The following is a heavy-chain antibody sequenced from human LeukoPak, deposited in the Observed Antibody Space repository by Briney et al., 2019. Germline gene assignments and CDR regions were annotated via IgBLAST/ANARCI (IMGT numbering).Heavy chain of an antibody. CDR1: GYTFTSYG. CDR3: ARDRYYYDSSGYYHLDY. J-gene: IGHJ4*02. V-gene: IGHV1-18*01. D-gene: IGHD3-22*01. CDR2: ISAYNGNT. Sequence: ASVKVSCKASGYTFTSYGISWVRQAPGQGLEWMGWISAYNGNTNYAQKLQGRVTMTTDTSTSTAYMELRSLRSDNTAVYYCARDRYYYDSSGYYHLDYWGQGTLVTVSP.